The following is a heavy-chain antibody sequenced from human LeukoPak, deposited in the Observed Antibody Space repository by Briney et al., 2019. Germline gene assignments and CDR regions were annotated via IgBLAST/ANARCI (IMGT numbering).Heavy chain of an antibody. D-gene: IGHD3-22*01. J-gene: IGHJ4*02. V-gene: IGHV4-59*08. Sequence: PSETLSLTCTVSGGSISSYYWSWLRQPPGKGLEWIGYIYYSGSTNYNPSLKSRVTISVDTSKNQFSLKLSSVTAADTAVYYCARSLYDSSGYYFDYWGQGTLVTVSS. CDR2: IYYSGST. CDR3: ARSLYDSSGYYFDY. CDR1: GGSISSYY.